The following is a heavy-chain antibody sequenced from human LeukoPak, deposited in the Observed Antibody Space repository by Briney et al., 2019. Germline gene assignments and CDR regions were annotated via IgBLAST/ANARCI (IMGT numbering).Heavy chain of an antibody. Sequence: SSETLSLTCTVSGGSISSSSYYWGWIRQPPGKGLEWIGSIYYSGSTYYNPSLKSRVTISVDTSKNQFSLKLSSVTAADTAVYYCARHQLYSNYGTYYMDVWGKGTTVTVSS. CDR1: GGSISSSSYY. CDR2: IYYSGST. CDR3: ARHQLYSNYGTYYMDV. J-gene: IGHJ6*03. D-gene: IGHD4-11*01. V-gene: IGHV4-39*01.